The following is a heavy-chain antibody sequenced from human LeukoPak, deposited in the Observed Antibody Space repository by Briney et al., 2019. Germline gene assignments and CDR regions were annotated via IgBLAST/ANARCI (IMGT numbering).Heavy chain of an antibody. CDR2: ISSSSSYI. Sequence: PGGSLRLSCAASGFTFSSYSMNWVRQAPGKGLEWVSSISSSSSYIYYADSVKGRFTISRDNSKNTLYLHLNSLRAEDTATYYCAKELRVAGTTAGFDYWGQGTLVTVSS. D-gene: IGHD1-7*01. CDR1: GFTFSSYS. V-gene: IGHV3-21*04. CDR3: AKELRVAGTTAGFDY. J-gene: IGHJ4*02.